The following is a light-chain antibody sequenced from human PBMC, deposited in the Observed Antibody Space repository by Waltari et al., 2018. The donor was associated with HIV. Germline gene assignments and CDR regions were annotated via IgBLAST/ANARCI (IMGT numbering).Light chain of an antibody. CDR2: QVS. Sequence: DVVMTQSPLLLPVTLGQPAPISCTSSQSLVYTDGNTYLDWFQQRPGQSPRRLLYQVSKRDSGVPDRFSGSGSGTDFTLKIKTVATEDVATYYCMQGTHWPPYTFGQGTKLDI. CDR3: MQGTHWPPYT. CDR1: QSLVYTDGNTY. J-gene: IGKJ2*01. V-gene: IGKV2-30*01.